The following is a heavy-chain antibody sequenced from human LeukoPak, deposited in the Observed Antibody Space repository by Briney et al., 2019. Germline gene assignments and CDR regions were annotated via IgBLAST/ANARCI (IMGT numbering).Heavy chain of an antibody. J-gene: IGHJ4*02. CDR1: GGSISSYY. CDR3: ARDLGYNYDY. D-gene: IGHD5-24*01. V-gene: IGHV4-59*01. CDR2: IYYSGST. Sequence: PSETLSLTCTVSGGSISSYYWSWIRQPPGKGLEWIGYIYYSGSTNYNPSLKSRVTISVDTSKNQFSLKLSSVTAADTAVCYCARDLGYNYDYWGQGTLVTVSS.